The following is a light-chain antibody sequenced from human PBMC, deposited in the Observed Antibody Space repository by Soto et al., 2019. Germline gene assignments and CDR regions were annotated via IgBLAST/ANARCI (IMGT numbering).Light chain of an antibody. CDR1: SGSIASNY. J-gene: IGLJ7*01. Sequence: NFMLTQPHSVSESPGKTVTISCTRSSGSIASNYVQWYQQRPGSAPTTVIYEDNQRPSGVPDRFSGSIDSSSNSASLTISGLKTEDEADCYCQSYDSSNHAVFGGGTQLTVL. CDR3: QSYDSSNHAV. V-gene: IGLV6-57*04. CDR2: EDN.